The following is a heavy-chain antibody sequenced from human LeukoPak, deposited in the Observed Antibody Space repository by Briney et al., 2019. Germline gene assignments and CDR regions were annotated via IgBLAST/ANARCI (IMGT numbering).Heavy chain of an antibody. Sequence: PSETLSLTCSVSGGSINSYYWSWIRQPPGKGLEWIGYIYYSGSTNYNPSLKSRVTISVDTSKNQFSLRLSSVTAADTAVYYCARAVTPQPFFDYWGQGTLVTVSS. J-gene: IGHJ4*02. CDR2: IYYSGST. V-gene: IGHV4-59*01. CDR1: GGSINSYY. D-gene: IGHD2-21*02. CDR3: ARAVTPQPFFDY.